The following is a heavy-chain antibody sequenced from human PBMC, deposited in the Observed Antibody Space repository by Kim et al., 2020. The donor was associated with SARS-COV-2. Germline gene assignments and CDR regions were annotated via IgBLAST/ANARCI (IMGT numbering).Heavy chain of an antibody. D-gene: IGHD1-26*01. CDR1: GLTFSSYG. V-gene: IGHV3-33*05. CDR2: ISYDGSNK. Sequence: GGSLRLSCAASGLTFSSYGMHWVRQAPGKGLEWVAVISYDGSNKYYADSVKGRFTISRDNSKNTLYLQMNSLRAEDTAVYYCARGDWRELPGGDYWGQGTLVAVSS. CDR3: ARGDWRELPGGDY. J-gene: IGHJ4*02.